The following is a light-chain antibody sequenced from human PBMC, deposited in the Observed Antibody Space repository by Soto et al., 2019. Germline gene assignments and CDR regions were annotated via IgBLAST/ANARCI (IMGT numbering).Light chain of an antibody. J-gene: IGKJ5*01. V-gene: IGKV1-9*01. CDR2: AAS. CDR1: QGISSY. Sequence: IKVTQSPSSLSPYEEDIVTITCRASQGISSYLAWYQQKPGKAPKLLIYAASTLQSGVPSRFSGSGSGTDFTLTISSLQPEDFATYYCQQLNSYPITFGQGTLLEI. CDR3: QQLNSYPIT.